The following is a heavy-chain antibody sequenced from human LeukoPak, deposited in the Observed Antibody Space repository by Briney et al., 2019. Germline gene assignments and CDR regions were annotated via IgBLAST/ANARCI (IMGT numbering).Heavy chain of an antibody. V-gene: IGHV3-21*01. Sequence: GGSLRLSCAAYGFTFSTYSMNWVRQAPGKGLEWVSSISSSSSYIYYADSVKGRFTISRDNAKNSLYLQMNSLRAEDTAVYYCARDLFAGGELRIDQQLLGNWFDPWGQGALVTVSS. CDR2: ISSSSSYI. CDR3: ARDLFAGGELRIDQQLLGNWFDP. J-gene: IGHJ5*02. CDR1: GFTFSTYS. D-gene: IGHD6-13*01.